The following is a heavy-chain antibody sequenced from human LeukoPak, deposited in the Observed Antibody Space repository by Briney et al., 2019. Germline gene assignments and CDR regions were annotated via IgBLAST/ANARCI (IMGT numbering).Heavy chain of an antibody. CDR1: GFTFSRYA. CDR2: ISGSGGST. D-gene: IGHD3-22*01. CDR3: AKETYYYDSSGYYPYYFDY. Sequence: PGGSLRLSCAASGFTFSRYALSWVRQAPGKGLEWVSAISGSGGSTYYADSVKGRFTISRDNSKNTLYLQMNSLRAEDTAVYYCAKETYYYDSSGYYPYYFDYWGQGTLVTVSS. V-gene: IGHV3-23*01. J-gene: IGHJ4*02.